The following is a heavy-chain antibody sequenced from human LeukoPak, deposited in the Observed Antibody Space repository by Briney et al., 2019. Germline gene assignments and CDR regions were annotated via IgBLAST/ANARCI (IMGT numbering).Heavy chain of an antibody. D-gene: IGHD6-13*01. J-gene: IGHJ4*01. V-gene: IGHV4-34*01. CDR1: GGSFSGYY. CDR3: ASAAYIAAACTCCDY. CDR2: INHSGRT. Sequence: PSETLSLTCAVYGGSFSGYYWSWIRQPPGKGLEWIGEINHSGRTNYNPSLKSRVTISVDTSKNQFSLKLSSVTAADTAVYYCASAAYIAAACTCCDYWGHGTLITVSS.